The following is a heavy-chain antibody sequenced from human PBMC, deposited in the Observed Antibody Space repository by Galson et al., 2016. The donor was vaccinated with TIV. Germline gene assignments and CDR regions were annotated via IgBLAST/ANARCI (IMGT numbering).Heavy chain of an antibody. D-gene: IGHD3-10*01. CDR1: GFTFSRFG. Sequence: SLRLSCAASGFTFSRFGMHWVRQAPGKGLEWVAVISYDGSNKYYADSVKGRLTISRDNSKNTLYLQMNSLRAEDTAVYYCAKDRDLYPPFMRTFDHWGQGTMVTVSS. CDR2: ISYDGSNK. CDR3: AKDRDLYPPFMRTFDH. J-gene: IGHJ4*02. V-gene: IGHV3-30*18.